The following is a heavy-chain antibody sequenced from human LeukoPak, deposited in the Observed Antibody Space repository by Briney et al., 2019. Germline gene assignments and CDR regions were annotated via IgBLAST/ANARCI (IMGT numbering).Heavy chain of an antibody. Sequence: GGSLRLSCAASGFTFSDYAMSWVRQAPGKGLEWVSAISGSGGTAYYADSVKGRFTISRDNSKNTLYLQMNSLRSDDTAVYYCARFDYGGQDYWGQGTLVTVSS. CDR1: GFTFSDYA. CDR3: ARFDYGGQDY. J-gene: IGHJ4*02. V-gene: IGHV3-23*01. CDR2: ISGSGGTA. D-gene: IGHD4-23*01.